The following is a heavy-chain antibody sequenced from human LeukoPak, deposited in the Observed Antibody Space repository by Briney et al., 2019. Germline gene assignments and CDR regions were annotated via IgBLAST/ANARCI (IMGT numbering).Heavy chain of an antibody. V-gene: IGHV3-66*01. Sequence: GGSLRLSCAASGFTVSTKYMSWVRQAPGKGLEWVSVIYTGDTTYDADSVKGRFTISRDNSKNTLYLQMDGLRVEDTAVYYCARVGALAAVDYWGQGTMVSSSS. D-gene: IGHD3-16*01. CDR2: IYTGDTT. CDR1: GFTVSTKY. J-gene: IGHJ4*02. CDR3: ARVGALAAVDY.